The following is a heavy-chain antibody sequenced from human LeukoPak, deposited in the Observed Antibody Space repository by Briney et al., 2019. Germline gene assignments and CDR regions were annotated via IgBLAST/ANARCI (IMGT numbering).Heavy chain of an antibody. CDR1: GGSISSYY. CDR3: ARDTGRNYYYDSSGFSWFDP. CDR2: IYYNGST. V-gene: IGHV4-59*01. J-gene: IGHJ5*02. Sequence: SETLSLTCTASGGSISSYYWSWIRQPPGKRLEWMGYIYYNGSTNYNPSLKSRVTISVDTSENHFSLKLSSVTAADTAVYYCARDTGRNYYYDSSGFSWFDPWGQGTLVTVSS. D-gene: IGHD3-22*01.